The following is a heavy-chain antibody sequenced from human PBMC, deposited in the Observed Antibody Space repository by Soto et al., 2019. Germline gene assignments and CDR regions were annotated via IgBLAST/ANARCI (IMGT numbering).Heavy chain of an antibody. V-gene: IGHV1-69*06. CDR1: GGTFSSSA. J-gene: IGHJ6*02. Sequence: QVQLVQSGAEVKKPGSSVKVSCKASGGTFSSSAISWVRQAPGQGLEWMGAIIPVFGTAHYAQKFQGRVTITADKPTSTAYMDLSRLSSEDTAVYYCARERTERGKDVWGQGTTVTVSS. CDR2: IIPVFGTA. CDR3: ARERTERGKDV.